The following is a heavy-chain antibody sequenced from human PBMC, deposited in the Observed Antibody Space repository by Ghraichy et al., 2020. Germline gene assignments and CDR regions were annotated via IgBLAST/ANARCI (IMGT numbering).Heavy chain of an antibody. D-gene: IGHD2-15*01. CDR1: GYTFTNYD. Sequence: ASVKVSCKASGYTFTNYDICWVRQATGQGLEWMGWMNPNSGNTGYAQKFQGRVTMTGNTSIRTAYMELSSLRSEDTAVYYCARAHRYCSDGGCSYNWFDPWGQGTLVTVSS. J-gene: IGHJ5*02. V-gene: IGHV1-8*01. CDR2: MNPNSGNT. CDR3: ARAHRYCSDGGCSYNWFDP.